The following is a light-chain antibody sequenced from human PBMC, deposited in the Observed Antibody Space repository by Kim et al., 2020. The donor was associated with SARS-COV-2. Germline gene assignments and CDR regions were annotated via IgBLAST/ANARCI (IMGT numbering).Light chain of an antibody. V-gene: IGLV1-44*01. Sequence: ELTQPPSASGTPGQRVTISCSGSSSKIGSNAVNWYQQLPGTAPKLLIYSSHQRPSGVPDRFSGSKSGTSASLAISGLQSEDEADYYCAAWDDSLNGWVFGGGTQLTVL. CDR1: SSKIGSNA. J-gene: IGLJ3*02. CDR3: AAWDDSLNGWV. CDR2: SSH.